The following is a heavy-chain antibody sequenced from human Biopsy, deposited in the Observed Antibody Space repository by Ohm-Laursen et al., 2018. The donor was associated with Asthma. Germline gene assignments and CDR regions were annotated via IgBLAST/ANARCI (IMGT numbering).Heavy chain of an antibody. CDR1: GYTFTSYS. V-gene: IGHV1-46*01. CDR2: INPPTGDT. CDR3: ALSQFDY. Sequence: SSVKVSCKVSGYTFTSYSIHWVRQAPGQGLEWVGIINPPTGDTSYAQKFLGRVTVTRDTSTSTVYMELSSLRSEDTAVYYCALSQFDYWGQGTLLTVSS. J-gene: IGHJ4*02.